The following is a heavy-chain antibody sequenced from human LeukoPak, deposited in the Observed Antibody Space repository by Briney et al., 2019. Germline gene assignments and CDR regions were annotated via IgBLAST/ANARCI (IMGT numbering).Heavy chain of an antibody. D-gene: IGHD6-19*01. J-gene: IGHJ4*02. Sequence: PGGSLRLSCTASGFTFSSYAMSWVRQAPGKGLEWVSGISGSGGSTYYADSVKGRFTISRDNSKNTLYLQMNSLRAEDTAVYYCARTSIAVAGRGRDFDYWGQGTLVTVSS. CDR3: ARTSIAVAGRGRDFDY. CDR2: ISGSGGST. CDR1: GFTFSSYA. V-gene: IGHV3-23*01.